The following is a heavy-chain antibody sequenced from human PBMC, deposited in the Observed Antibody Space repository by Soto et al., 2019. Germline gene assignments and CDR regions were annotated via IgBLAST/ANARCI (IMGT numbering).Heavy chain of an antibody. D-gene: IGHD6-6*01. V-gene: IGHV1-69*13. CDR2: IIPIFGTA. CDR1: GGTFSSYA. CDR3: ARGWYSSSIRDYYYYGMDV. J-gene: IGHJ6*02. Sequence: EASVKVSCKASGGTFSSYAISWVRQAPGQGLEWMGGIIPIFGTANYAQKFQGRVTITADESTSTAYMELSSLRSEDTAVYYCARGWYSSSIRDYYYYGMDVWGQGTTVTVSS.